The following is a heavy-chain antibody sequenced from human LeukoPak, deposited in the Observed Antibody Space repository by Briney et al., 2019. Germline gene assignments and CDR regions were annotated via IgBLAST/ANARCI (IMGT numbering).Heavy chain of an antibody. J-gene: IGHJ4*02. D-gene: IGHD6-13*01. CDR2: IYTSGST. CDR3: AREFGQQLD. CDR1: GGSISSGSYY. V-gene: IGHV4-61*09. Sequence: PSETLSLTCTVSGGSISSGSYYWSWIRQPAGKGLEWIGHIYTSGSTNYNPSLKSRVTISVDTSKNQFSLKLSSVTAADTAVYYCAREFGQQLDWGQGTLVTVSS.